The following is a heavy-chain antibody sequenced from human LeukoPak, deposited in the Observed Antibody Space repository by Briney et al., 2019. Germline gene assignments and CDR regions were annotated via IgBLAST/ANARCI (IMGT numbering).Heavy chain of an antibody. V-gene: IGHV4-59*01. CDR3: ARGSSYDILTGYFDY. Sequence: SETLSLTCTVSGGSISSYYWSWIRQPPGKGLEGIGYIYYSGSTNYNPSLKSRVTISVDTSKNQFSLKLSSVTAADTGVYYCARGSSYDILTGYFDYWGQGTLVTVSS. J-gene: IGHJ4*02. CDR1: GGSISSYY. D-gene: IGHD3-9*01. CDR2: IYYSGST.